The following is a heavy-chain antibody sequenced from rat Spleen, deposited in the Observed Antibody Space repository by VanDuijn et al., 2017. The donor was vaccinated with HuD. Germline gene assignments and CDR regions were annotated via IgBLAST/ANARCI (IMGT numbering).Heavy chain of an antibody. V-gene: IGHV5-58*01. J-gene: IGHJ2*01. CDR2: INNDGSST. D-gene: IGHD4-4*01. CDR1: GFTFSSYW. Sequence: EVQLVESGGGLVQPGSPLKLSCVASGFTFSSYWMYWIRQAPGKGLEWVSSINNDGSSTYYPDSVKGRFTISRDNAENTVYLQMNRLRSEDTATYYCAKDGGYRFDYWGQGVMVTVSS. CDR3: AKDGGYRFDY.